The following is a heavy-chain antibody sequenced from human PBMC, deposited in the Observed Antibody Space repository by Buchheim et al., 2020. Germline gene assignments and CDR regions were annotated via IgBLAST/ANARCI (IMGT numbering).Heavy chain of an antibody. V-gene: IGHV3-7*04. CDR2: IKPDGSEK. Sequence: EVQLVESGGGLVQPGGSLRLSCVASGFTFSNYWMNWVRQAPEKGLEWVANIKPDGSEKYYVDSVKGRFIISRDNTKNYLYLQVNSLSAEDTAVYYCAGWGGTNYWGQGTL. CDR1: GFTFSNYW. CDR3: AGWGGTNY. D-gene: IGHD2-8*01. J-gene: IGHJ4*02.